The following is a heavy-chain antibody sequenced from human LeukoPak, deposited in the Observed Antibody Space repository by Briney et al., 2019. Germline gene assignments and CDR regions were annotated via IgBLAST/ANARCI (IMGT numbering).Heavy chain of an antibody. CDR2: ISGSGGST. Sequence: PGGSLRLSCAASGFTLSSYAMSWVRQAPGKGLEWVSAISGSGGSTYYADSVKGRFTISRDNSKHTLYLQMNSLRAEDTAVYYCAKPTYYYDSSGSRNYYFDYWGQGTLVTVSS. CDR1: GFTLSSYA. D-gene: IGHD3-22*01. CDR3: AKPTYYYDSSGSRNYYFDY. V-gene: IGHV3-23*01. J-gene: IGHJ4*02.